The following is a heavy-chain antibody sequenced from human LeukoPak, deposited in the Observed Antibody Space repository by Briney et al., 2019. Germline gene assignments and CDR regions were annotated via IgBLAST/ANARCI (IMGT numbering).Heavy chain of an antibody. CDR3: ARERSSSGGHSWFDP. V-gene: IGHV4-39*07. D-gene: IGHD4-23*01. J-gene: IGHJ5*02. CDR2: IYYTGVT. CDR1: GGYIITSGHY. Sequence: SETLSLTCTVSGGYIITSGHYWGGIRKPRGKGRGGIGSIYYTGVTSTNPFFRSRMSISVDTSKNQFSLNLTSVTAADAAVYYCARERSSSGGHSWFDPWGQGTLVTVSS.